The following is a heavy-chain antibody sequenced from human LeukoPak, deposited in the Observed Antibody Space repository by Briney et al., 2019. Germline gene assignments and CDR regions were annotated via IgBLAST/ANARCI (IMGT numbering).Heavy chain of an antibody. Sequence: SETLSLTCAVYGGSFSGYYWSWIRQPPGQGLELIGEINHSGSTNYNPSLKSRVTISVDTSKNQFSLKLGSVTAADTAVDYCARAPNTVRRNYFDYWGQGTLVTVSS. D-gene: IGHD4-17*01. CDR3: ARAPNTVRRNYFDY. CDR1: GGSFSGYY. J-gene: IGHJ4*02. V-gene: IGHV4-34*01. CDR2: INHSGST.